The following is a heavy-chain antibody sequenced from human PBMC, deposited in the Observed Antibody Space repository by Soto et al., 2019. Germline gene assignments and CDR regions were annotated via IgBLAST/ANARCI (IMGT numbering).Heavy chain of an antibody. V-gene: IGHV1-2*04. J-gene: IGHJ5*02. Sequence: ASVKVSCKASGYTFTGYYMHWVRQAPGQGLEWMGWINPNSGGTNYAQKFQGWVTMTRDTSISTAYMELSRLRSDDTAVYYCAREDLGYCISTSCPVNVNNWLDPWGKETLVTLAS. D-gene: IGHD2-2*01. CDR1: GYTFTGYY. CDR2: INPNSGGT. CDR3: AREDLGYCISTSCPVNVNNWLDP.